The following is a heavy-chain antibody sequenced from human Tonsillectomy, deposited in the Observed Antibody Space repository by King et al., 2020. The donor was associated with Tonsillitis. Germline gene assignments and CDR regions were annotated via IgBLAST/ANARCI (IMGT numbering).Heavy chain of an antibody. Sequence: HVQLVESGSELKKPGASVKVPCKASGYTFTSYAMNWVRQAPGQGLEWMGWINTNTGNPTYAQGFTGRFVFSLDTSVSTAYLQISSLKAEDTAVYYCASECNSGCGNSLHYWGQGTLVTVSS. CDR3: ASECNSGCGNSLHY. D-gene: IGHD6-19*01. CDR2: INTNTGNP. J-gene: IGHJ4*02. CDR1: GYTFTSYA. V-gene: IGHV7-4-1*02.